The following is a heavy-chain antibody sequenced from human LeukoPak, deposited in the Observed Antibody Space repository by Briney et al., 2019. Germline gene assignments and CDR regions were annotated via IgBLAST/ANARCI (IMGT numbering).Heavy chain of an antibody. Sequence: SETLSLTCTVSGYSISSGSYYWSWIRQPAGKGLEWIGRIYTSGSTNYNPSLKSRVTISVDTSKNQFSLKLSSVTAADTAVYYCASGSQLLYDYYYYMDVWGKGTTVTVSS. V-gene: IGHV4-61*02. CDR2: IYTSGST. D-gene: IGHD2-2*01. J-gene: IGHJ6*03. CDR3: ASGSQLLYDYYYYMDV. CDR1: GYSISSGSYY.